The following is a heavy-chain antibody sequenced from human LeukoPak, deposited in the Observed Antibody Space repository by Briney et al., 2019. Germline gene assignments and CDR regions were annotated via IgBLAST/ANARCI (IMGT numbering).Heavy chain of an antibody. Sequence: GGSLRLSCAASGFTFSSYGMHWVRQAPGKGLEWVAVISYDGSNKYYADSVKGRFTISRDNSKNTLYLQMNSLRAEDTAVYYCAKHSVSQYQLLVRSYYFDYWGQGTLVTVSS. CDR3: AKHSVSQYQLLVRSYYFDY. CDR1: GFTFSSYG. V-gene: IGHV3-30*18. J-gene: IGHJ4*02. D-gene: IGHD2-2*01. CDR2: ISYDGSNK.